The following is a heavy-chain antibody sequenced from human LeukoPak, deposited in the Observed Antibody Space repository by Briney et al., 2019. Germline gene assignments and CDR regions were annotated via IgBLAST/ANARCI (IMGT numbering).Heavy chain of an antibody. V-gene: IGHV4-34*01. J-gene: IGHJ4*02. CDR2: INHSGST. Sequence: PSETLSLTCAVYGGSFSGDYWSWIRQPPGKGLEWIVEINHSGSTNYNPSLKSRVTISVDTSKNQFSLKLSSVTAADTAVYYCARGSTVGKHYYFDYWGQGTLVTVSS. CDR1: GGSFSGDY. D-gene: IGHD4-17*01. CDR3: ARGSTVGKHYYFDY.